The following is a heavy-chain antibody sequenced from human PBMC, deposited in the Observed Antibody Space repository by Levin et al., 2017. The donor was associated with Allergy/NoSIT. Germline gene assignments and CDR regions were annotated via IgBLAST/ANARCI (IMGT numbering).Heavy chain of an antibody. CDR2: ISGSGGRT. D-gene: IGHD1-26*01. J-gene: IGHJ4*02. CDR3: AKDRVGSSPYYFDY. V-gene: IGHV3-23*01. Sequence: GESLKISCVVSGFTFSSYAMNWVRQAPGKGLEWVSGISGSGGRTYSADSVKGRFTISRDNPKNTLYLQMNSLRAEDTAVYYCAKDRVGSSPYYFDYWGQGTLVTVSS. CDR1: GFTFSSYA.